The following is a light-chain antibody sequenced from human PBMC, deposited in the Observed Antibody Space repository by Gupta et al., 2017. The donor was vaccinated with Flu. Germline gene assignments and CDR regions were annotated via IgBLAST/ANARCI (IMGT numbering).Light chain of an antibody. CDR3: CSYAGSNTYV. Sequence: QSALTQPRPVSASPGQSVAISCTGTSSDGGVYHYVSWYQPHPGKAPKLMIYDVNNRPSGVPDRFSCSKSCNTAPLTISGRQAEDEAEYYCCSYAGSNTYVFGIGTKVTVL. J-gene: IGLJ1*01. CDR1: SSDGGVYHY. V-gene: IGLV2-11*01. CDR2: DVN.